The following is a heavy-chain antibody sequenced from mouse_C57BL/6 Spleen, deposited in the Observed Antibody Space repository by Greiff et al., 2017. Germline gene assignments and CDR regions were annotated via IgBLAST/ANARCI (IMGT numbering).Heavy chain of an antibody. CDR1: GFSLPSYG. V-gene: IGHV2-5*01. J-gene: IGHJ3*01. D-gene: IGHD1-1*01. Sequence: VQLQQSGPGLVQPSQSLSITCTVSGFSLPSYGVHWVRQSPGKGLEWLGVIWRGGSTDYNAAFMSRLSITKDNSKSQVFFKMNSLQADDTAIYYCAKSLYYGSSPFAYWGQGTLVTVSA. CDR3: AKSLYYGSSPFAY. CDR2: IWRGGST.